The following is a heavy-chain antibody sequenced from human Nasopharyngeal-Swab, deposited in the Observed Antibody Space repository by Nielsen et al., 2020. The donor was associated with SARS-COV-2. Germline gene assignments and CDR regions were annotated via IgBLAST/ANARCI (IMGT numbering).Heavy chain of an antibody. Sequence: SETLSLTCTVSGGYISHGAYNWNWIRQHPGQGLEWIGSIYYTGRPSYNPSLKSRVSISIDASRRQFSLNLVFMSAADTAVYYCARGKGDAYRNFDYWDQGTLVTVSS. CDR2: IYYTGRP. CDR3: ARGKGDAYRNFDY. D-gene: IGHD5-24*01. V-gene: IGHV4-31*03. J-gene: IGHJ4*02. CDR1: GGYISHGAYN.